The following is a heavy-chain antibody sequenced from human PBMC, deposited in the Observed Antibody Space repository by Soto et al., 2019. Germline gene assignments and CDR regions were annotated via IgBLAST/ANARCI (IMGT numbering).Heavy chain of an antibody. CDR1: GGSISSGGYY. Sequence: QVQLQESGPGLVKPSQTLSLTCTVSGGSISSGGYYWSWIRQHPGKGLEWIGYIYYSGSTSYNPSLKSRVTISEDPDKNHFSLKLRSVTAADTAVYYCAGGHISVVRGEDYYYGMDVWGQGTTVTVSS. CDR2: IYYSGST. D-gene: IGHD3-10*01. J-gene: IGHJ6*02. V-gene: IGHV4-31*03. CDR3: AGGHISVVRGEDYYYGMDV.